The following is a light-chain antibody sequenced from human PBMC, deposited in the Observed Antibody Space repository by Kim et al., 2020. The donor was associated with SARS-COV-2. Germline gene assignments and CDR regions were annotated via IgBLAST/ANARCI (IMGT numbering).Light chain of an antibody. Sequence: PPSLSRRASNNLVYSDGNIYLNWFHQRPGQSTRSLIYKVSNRDSGDPDRLSGSGSGTDFTLQISRVEAEDVGVYYCMQGTHWPFTFGPGTKVDIK. J-gene: IGKJ3*01. V-gene: IGKV2-30*01. CDR3: MQGTHWPFT. CDR2: KVS. CDR1: NNLVYSDGNIY.